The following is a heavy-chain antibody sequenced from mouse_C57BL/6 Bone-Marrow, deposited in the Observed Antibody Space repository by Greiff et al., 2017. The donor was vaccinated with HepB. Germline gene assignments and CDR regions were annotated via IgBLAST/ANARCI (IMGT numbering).Heavy chain of an antibody. V-gene: IGHV14-4*01. Sequence: EVKLMESGAELVRPGASVKLSCTASGFNIKDDYMHWVKQRPEQGLEWIGWIDPENGDTEYASKFQGKATITADTSSNTAYLQLSSLTSEDTAVYYCTLYGNYEGWYFDVWGTGTTVTVSS. J-gene: IGHJ1*03. CDR2: IDPENGDT. CDR3: TLYGNYEGWYFDV. CDR1: GFNIKDDY. D-gene: IGHD2-1*01.